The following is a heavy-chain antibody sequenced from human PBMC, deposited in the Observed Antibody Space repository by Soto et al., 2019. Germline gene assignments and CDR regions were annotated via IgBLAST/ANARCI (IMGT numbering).Heavy chain of an antibody. D-gene: IGHD2-2*01. Sequence: GGSLRLSCVASGFAFSRYVMTWVRQAPGKGLEWVSTINSNGGSTYYTDSVEGRFTISRDNSKNSLYLQMNGLRAEDTAVYFCARVPDLDYCSRTSCLYYFDYWGQGALVTVSS. V-gene: IGHV3-23*01. CDR2: INSNGGST. CDR1: GFAFSRYV. CDR3: ARVPDLDYCSRTSCLYYFDY. J-gene: IGHJ4*02.